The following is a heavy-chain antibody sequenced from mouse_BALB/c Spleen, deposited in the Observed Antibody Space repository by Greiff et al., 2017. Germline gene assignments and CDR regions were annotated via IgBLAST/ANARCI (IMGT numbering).Heavy chain of an antibody. Sequence: EVQLVESGPSLVKPSQTLSLTCSVTGDSITSGYWNWIRKFPGNKLEYMGYISYSGSTYYNPSLKSRISITRDTSKNQYYLQLNSVTTEDTATYYCARQYGNLYYFDYWGQGTTLTVSS. CDR2: ISYSGST. D-gene: IGHD2-10*02. V-gene: IGHV3-8*02. CDR1: GDSITSGY. CDR3: ARQYGNLYYFDY. J-gene: IGHJ2*01.